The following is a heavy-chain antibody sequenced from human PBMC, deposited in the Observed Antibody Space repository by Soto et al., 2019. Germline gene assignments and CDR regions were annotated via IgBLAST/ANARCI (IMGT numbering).Heavy chain of an antibody. J-gene: IGHJ4*02. CDR2: IKQDGSEK. Sequence: EVQLVESGGGLVQPGGSRRLSCAASGFTFSSYWMSWVRQAPGKGLEWVANIKQDGSEKYYVDSVKGRFTISRDNAKNSLYLQMNSLRAEDTAVYYCASQDFGNRNFDYWGQGTLVTVSS. CDR3: ASQDFGNRNFDY. CDR1: GFTFSSYW. D-gene: IGHD2-15*01. V-gene: IGHV3-7*01.